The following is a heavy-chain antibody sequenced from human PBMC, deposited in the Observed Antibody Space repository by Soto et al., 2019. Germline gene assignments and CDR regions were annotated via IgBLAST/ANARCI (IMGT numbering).Heavy chain of an antibody. Sequence: QVHLQELGPGLVKPSQTLSLTCTVSGGSISTGGYYWTWIRQHPGKGLEWIGYIYYSGRTYYNPSPKSRVTTSVDTSKNQYSMKLSSVTSADTAVYYCARRLSATLFDNWGQGTLVNVSS. V-gene: IGHV4-31*03. J-gene: IGHJ4*02. CDR1: GGSISTGGYY. CDR3: ARRLSATLFDN. CDR2: IYYSGRT.